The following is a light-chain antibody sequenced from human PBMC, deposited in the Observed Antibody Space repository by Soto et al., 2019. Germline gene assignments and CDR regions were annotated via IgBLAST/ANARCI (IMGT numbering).Light chain of an antibody. CDR3: QQYDRSPWT. V-gene: IGKV3-20*01. CDR1: QNFGSRY. Sequence: EIVLTQSPGTLSLSPGERATLSCRASQNFGSRYIAWYHQKRGRAPRLLIYATSIRATGIPDRLSGSGSGTDFTLTISRLEPEDSGMYYCQQYDRSPWTFGQGTKVEIK. CDR2: ATS. J-gene: IGKJ1*01.